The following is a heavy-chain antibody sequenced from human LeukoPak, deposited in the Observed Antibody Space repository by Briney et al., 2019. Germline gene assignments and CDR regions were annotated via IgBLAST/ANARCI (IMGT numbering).Heavy chain of an antibody. CDR3: ARGWRSSENWFDP. J-gene: IGHJ5*02. CDR1: GYTFTSYD. V-gene: IGHV1-8*01. CDR2: MSPNSGNT. D-gene: IGHD6-6*01. Sequence: ASVKVSCKASGYTFTSYDINWVRQATGQGLEWMGWMSPNSGNTGYAQKFQDRVTMTRNTSISTAYMELSSLRSEDTAVYYCARGWRSSENWFDPWGQGTLVTVSS.